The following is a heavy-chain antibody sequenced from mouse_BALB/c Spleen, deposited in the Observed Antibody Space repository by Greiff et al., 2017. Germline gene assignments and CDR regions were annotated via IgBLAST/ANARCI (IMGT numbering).Heavy chain of an antibody. CDR1: GFTFSDYY. J-gene: IGHJ4*01. V-gene: IGHV5-4*02. Sequence: EVMLVESGGGLVKPGGSLKLSCAASGFTFSDYYMYWVRQTPEKRLEWVATISDGGSYTYYPDSVKGRFTISRDNAKNNLYLQMSSLKSEDTAMYYCARDWGHYMYDGYAMDYWGQGTSVTVSS. CDR2: ISDGGSYT. CDR3: ARDWGHYMYDGYAMDY. D-gene: IGHD2-14*01.